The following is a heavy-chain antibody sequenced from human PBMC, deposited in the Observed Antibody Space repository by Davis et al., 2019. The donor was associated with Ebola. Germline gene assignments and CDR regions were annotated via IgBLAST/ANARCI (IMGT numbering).Heavy chain of an antibody. CDR1: GFTFSDYG. CDR3: ARGQEFGGNSRIFDYHYHYYMDV. CDR2: ISSDTHNK. J-gene: IGHJ6*03. V-gene: IGHV3-30*03. D-gene: IGHD4-23*01. Sequence: PGGSLRLSCAASGFTFSDYGMHWVRHSPGKGLEWVAVISSDTHNKLYADSVKGRFTISRDNSKNTLFLQVNSLKIEDTAVYYCARGQEFGGNSRIFDYHYHYYMDVWGRGTTVTVSS.